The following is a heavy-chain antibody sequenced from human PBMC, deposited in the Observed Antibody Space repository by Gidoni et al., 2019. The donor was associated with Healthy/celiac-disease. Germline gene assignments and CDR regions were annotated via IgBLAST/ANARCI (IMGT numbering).Heavy chain of an antibody. Sequence: QVQLVESGGGVVQPGRSLRLPCAASGFTFSSYAMHWVRQAPGKGLEWVAVISYDGSNKYYADSVKGRFTISRDNSKNTLYLQMNSLRAEDTAVYYCAREGSGSSLGRYWGQGTLVTVSS. CDR3: AREGSGSSLGRY. J-gene: IGHJ4*02. D-gene: IGHD1-26*01. CDR2: ISYDGSNK. CDR1: GFTFSSYA. V-gene: IGHV3-30-3*01.